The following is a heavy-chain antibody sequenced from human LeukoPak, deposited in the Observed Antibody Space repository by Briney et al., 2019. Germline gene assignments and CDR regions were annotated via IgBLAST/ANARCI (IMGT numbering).Heavy chain of an antibody. CDR1: GGSFSGYY. D-gene: IGHD3-22*01. CDR2: INHSGST. J-gene: IGHJ1*01. V-gene: IGHV4-34*01. Sequence: SETLSLTCAVYGGSFSGYYWSWIRQPPGKGLEWIGEINHSGSTNYNPSLKSRVTISVDTSKNQFSLKLSSVTAADTAVYYCASSPRRSYYDSSGYYGIEYFQHWGQGALVTVSS. CDR3: ASSPRRSYYDSSGYYGIEYFQH.